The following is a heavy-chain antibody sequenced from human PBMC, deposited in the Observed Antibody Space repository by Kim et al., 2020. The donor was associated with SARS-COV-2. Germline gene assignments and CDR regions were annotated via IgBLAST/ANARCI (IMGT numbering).Heavy chain of an antibody. J-gene: IGHJ4*02. CDR3: ARHPYYDSSWVDY. D-gene: IGHD3-22*01. V-gene: IGHV4-59*08. Sequence: YNPSLKSRVTISVDTSKNQFSLKLSSVTAADTAVYYCARHPYYDSSWVDYWGQGTLVTVSS.